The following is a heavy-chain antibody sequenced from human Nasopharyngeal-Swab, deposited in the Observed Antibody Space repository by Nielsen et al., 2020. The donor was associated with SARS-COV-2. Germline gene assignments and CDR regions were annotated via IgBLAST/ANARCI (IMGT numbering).Heavy chain of an antibody. CDR1: GYTFTNYW. D-gene: IGHD1-26*01. J-gene: IGHJ4*02. Sequence: GESLKISCKGSGYTFTNYWIVWVRQMPGKGLEWMGLIYPDDSDTTYSPSFQGQVTLSADKSISTAYLQWSSLKASDTAMYYCARGTGNYWGRFDYWGQGTLVTVSS. V-gene: IGHV5-51*01. CDR3: ARGTGNYWGRFDY. CDR2: IYPDDSDT.